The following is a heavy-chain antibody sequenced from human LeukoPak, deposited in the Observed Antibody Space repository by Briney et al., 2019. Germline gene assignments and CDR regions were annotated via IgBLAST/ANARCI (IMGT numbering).Heavy chain of an antibody. J-gene: IGHJ4*02. Sequence: SETLSLTCTVSGGSISDNNYFWGWIRQPPGKGLEWIGSIYYSGSTYSNPALRSRVTISMDTSRRQFSLRLTSVTAADTAVYFCARQFYDYWSAPYSQPYYFDLWGQGTLGAVSS. V-gene: IGHV4-39*01. CDR3: ARQFYDYWSAPYSQPYYFDL. CDR1: GGSISDNNYF. CDR2: IYYSGST. D-gene: IGHD3-3*01.